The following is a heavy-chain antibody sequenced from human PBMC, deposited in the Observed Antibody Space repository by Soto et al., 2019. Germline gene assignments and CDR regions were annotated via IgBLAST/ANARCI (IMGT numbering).Heavy chain of an antibody. J-gene: IGHJ6*02. D-gene: IGHD6-13*01. CDR3: ASPPKYSSSWYYYYYGMDV. Sequence: GGSLRLSCAASGFTFSSYSMNWVRQAPGKGLEWVSSISSSSSYIYYADSVKGRFTISRDNAKNSLYLQMNSLRAEDTAVYYCASPPKYSSSWYYYYYGMDVWGQGTTVTVSS. CDR1: GFTFSSYS. V-gene: IGHV3-21*01. CDR2: ISSSSSYI.